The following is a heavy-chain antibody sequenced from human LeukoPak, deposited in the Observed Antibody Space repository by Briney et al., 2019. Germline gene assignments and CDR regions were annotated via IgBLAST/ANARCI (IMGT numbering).Heavy chain of an antibody. CDR1: GFTFSNAW. CDR3: ARVETYYYDSSGYYFDY. J-gene: IGHJ4*02. CDR2: IKQDGSEK. Sequence: PGGSLRLSCAASGFTFSNAWMSWVRQAPGKGLEWVANIKQDGSEKYYVDSVKGRFTISRDNAKNSLYLQMNSLRAEDTAVYYCARVETYYYDSSGYYFDYWGQGTLVTVSS. V-gene: IGHV3-7*01. D-gene: IGHD3-22*01.